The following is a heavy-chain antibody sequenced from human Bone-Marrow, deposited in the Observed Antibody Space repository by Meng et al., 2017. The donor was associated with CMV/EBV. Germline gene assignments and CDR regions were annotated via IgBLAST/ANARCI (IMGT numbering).Heavy chain of an antibody. D-gene: IGHD2-2*01. J-gene: IGHJ3*02. CDR2: VSNDGNNK. V-gene: IGHV3-30-3*02. Sequence: GESLKISCAASGFTFNNYAMHWVRQAPGKGLQWVAVVSNDGNNKYYADSVKGRFTISRDNSKNTLDLHMCSLRAKDTAMYYCAKKGPYCSSTSCPPDAFDIWGQGTMVTVSS. CDR1: GFTFNNYA. CDR3: AKKGPYCSSTSCPPDAFDI.